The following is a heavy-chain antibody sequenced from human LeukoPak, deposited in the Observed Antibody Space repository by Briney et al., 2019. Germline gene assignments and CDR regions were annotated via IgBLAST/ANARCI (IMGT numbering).Heavy chain of an antibody. Sequence: TSSETLSLTCTVSGGSISSYYWSWIGQPPGKGLEWIGYIYYSGSTNYNPSLKSRVTISVDTSKNQFSLKLSSVTAADTAVYYCARQLYSNYAGYFDYWGQGTLVTVSS. V-gene: IGHV4-59*01. D-gene: IGHD4-11*01. CDR2: IYYSGST. CDR1: GGSISSYY. J-gene: IGHJ4*02. CDR3: ARQLYSNYAGYFDY.